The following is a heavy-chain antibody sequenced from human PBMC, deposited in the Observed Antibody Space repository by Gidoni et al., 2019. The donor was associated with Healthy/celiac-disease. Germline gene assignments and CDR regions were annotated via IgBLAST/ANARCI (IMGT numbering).Heavy chain of an antibody. CDR1: GFSLSNARMG. CDR3: ARGRSGSYYNARYYFDY. J-gene: IGHJ4*02. D-gene: IGHD3-10*01. V-gene: IGHV2-26*01. CDR2: IFSNDEK. Sequence: QVTLKESGPVLVKPTETLTLTCTVSGFSLSNARMGVSWIRQPPGKALEWLAHIFSNDEKSYSTSLKSRLTISKDTSKSQVVLTMTNMDPVDTATYYCARGRSGSYYNARYYFDYWGQGTLVTVSS.